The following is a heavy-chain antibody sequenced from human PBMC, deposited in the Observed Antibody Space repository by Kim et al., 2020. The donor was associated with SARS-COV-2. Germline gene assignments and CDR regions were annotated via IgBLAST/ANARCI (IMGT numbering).Heavy chain of an antibody. CDR2: TYYRSKWYN. V-gene: IGHV6-1*01. D-gene: IGHD1-1*01. CDR1: GDSVSSNSAA. Sequence: SQTLSLTCAISGDSVSSNSAAWNWIRQSPSRGLEWLGRTYYRSKWYNDYAVSVKSRITINPDTSKNQFSLQLNSVTPEDTAVYYCARDLEATGTMVGYYYGMDVCGQGTTVTVSS. CDR3: ARDLEATGTMVGYYYGMDV. J-gene: IGHJ6*02.